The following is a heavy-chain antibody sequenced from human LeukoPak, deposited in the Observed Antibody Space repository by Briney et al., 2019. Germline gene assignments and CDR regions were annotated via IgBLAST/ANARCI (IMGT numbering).Heavy chain of an antibody. V-gene: IGHV3-30*04. CDR1: GFTFSSYA. CDR3: AREVGATIFDY. J-gene: IGHJ4*02. D-gene: IGHD1-26*01. CDR2: ISYDGSNK. Sequence: GRSLRLSRAASGFTFSSYAMHWVRQAPGKGLEWVAVISYDGSNKYYADSVKGRFTISRDNSKNTLYLQMNSLRAEDTAVYYCAREVGATIFDYWGQGTLVTVSS.